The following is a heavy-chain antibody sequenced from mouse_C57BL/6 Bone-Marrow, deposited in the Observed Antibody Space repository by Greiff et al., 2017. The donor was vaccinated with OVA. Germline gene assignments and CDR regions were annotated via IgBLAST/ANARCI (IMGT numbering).Heavy chain of an antibody. V-gene: IGHV1-18*01. CDR2: INPNNGGT. CDR1: GYTFTDYN. CDR3: ARPHYGSSMYYFDY. Sequence: VQLQQSGPELVKPGASVKIPCKASGYTFTDYNMDWVKQSHGKSLEWIGDINPNNGGTIYNQKFKGKATLTVDKSSSTAYMELRSLTSEDTAVYYCARPHYGSSMYYFDYWGQGTTLTGPS. J-gene: IGHJ2*01. D-gene: IGHD1-1*01.